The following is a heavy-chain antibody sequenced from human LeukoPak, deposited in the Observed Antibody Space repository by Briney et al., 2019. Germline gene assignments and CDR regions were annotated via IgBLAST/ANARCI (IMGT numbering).Heavy chain of an antibody. D-gene: IGHD5-18*01. J-gene: IGHJ4*02. V-gene: IGHV3-23*01. Sequence: PGGSLRLSCAASGFTFSSYAMSWVRQAPGKGLEWVSAISGSGGSTYYADSVKGRVTISRYNSKHTLYLQMNSLRAEDTAVYYCAKGSSGTAMVAYYFDYWGQGTLVTVSS. CDR3: AKGSSGTAMVAYYFDY. CDR2: ISGSGGST. CDR1: GFTFSSYA.